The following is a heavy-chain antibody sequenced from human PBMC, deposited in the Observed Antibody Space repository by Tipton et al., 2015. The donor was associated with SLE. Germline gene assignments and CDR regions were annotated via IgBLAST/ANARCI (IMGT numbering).Heavy chain of an antibody. D-gene: IGHD1-26*01. J-gene: IGHJ4*02. Sequence: SLRLSCAASGFTFSSYSMNWVRQAPGKGLEWVSSISSSSSYIYYADSVKGRFTISRDNSKNTLYLQMNSLRAEDTAVYYCAKAPSRYSGSYYGYYFDYWGQGTLVTVSS. V-gene: IGHV3-21*01. CDR2: ISSSSSYI. CDR1: GFTFSSYS. CDR3: AKAPSRYSGSYYGYYFDY.